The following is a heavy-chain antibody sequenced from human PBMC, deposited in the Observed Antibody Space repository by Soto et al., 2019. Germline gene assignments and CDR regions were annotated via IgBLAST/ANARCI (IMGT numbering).Heavy chain of an antibody. J-gene: IGHJ4*02. CDR1: GVSFTGYY. Sequence: QVQLQQWGAGLLKPSETLSLTCAVYGVSFTGYYWSWIRQPPGKGLEWIGEINHTGSTNYNPSLKRRVTISVDTYKKQFSLKMCSVPAADTAVYDCATSYYNFWSAHDLAYFDYWGQGNLVTVSS. CDR3: ATSYYNFWSAHDLAYFDY. CDR2: INHTGST. V-gene: IGHV4-34*01. D-gene: IGHD3-3*01.